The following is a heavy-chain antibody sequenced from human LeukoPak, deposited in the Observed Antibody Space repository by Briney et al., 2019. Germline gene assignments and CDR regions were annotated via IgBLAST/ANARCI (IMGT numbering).Heavy chain of an antibody. D-gene: IGHD1-1*01. Sequence: ASVKVSCKASGYTFTSYGLIWVRQAPGPGMEWMGWISAYSVKTNYAQKLQGRVTMTTATSTSTAYLELRSLRSDDTAVYYCARQERQAFDYWGQGTLVTVSS. J-gene: IGHJ4*02. CDR2: ISAYSVKT. V-gene: IGHV1-18*01. CDR3: ARQERQAFDY. CDR1: GYTFTSYG.